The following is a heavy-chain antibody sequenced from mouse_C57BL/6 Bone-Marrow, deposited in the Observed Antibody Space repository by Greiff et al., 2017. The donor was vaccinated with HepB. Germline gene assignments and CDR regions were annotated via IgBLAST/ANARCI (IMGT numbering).Heavy chain of an antibody. V-gene: IGHV2-2*01. Sequence: VQLKESGPGLVQPSQSLSITCTVSGFSLTSYGVHWVRQSPGKGLEWLGVIWSGGSTDYNAAFISRLSISKDNSKSQVFFKMNSLQADDTAIYYCARRDGYPEDYAMDYWGQGTSVTVSS. D-gene: IGHD2-3*01. J-gene: IGHJ4*01. CDR2: IWSGGST. CDR1: GFSLTSYG. CDR3: ARRDGYPEDYAMDY.